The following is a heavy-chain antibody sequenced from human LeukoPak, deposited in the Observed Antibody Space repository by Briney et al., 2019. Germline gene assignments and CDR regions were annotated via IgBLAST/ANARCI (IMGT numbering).Heavy chain of an antibody. J-gene: IGHJ4*02. CDR2: VSAYADDT. Sequence: VASVKVSCKASGYTFISYGISWVRQAPGQGLEWMGWVSAYADDTNYVQKFQGRVTMTTDTSTSTAYMELRSLRFDDTAVYYCARDCIGCHGFDYGGQGTLVTVSS. CDR3: ARDCIGCHGFDY. CDR1: GYTFISYG. V-gene: IGHV1-18*01. D-gene: IGHD2-15*01.